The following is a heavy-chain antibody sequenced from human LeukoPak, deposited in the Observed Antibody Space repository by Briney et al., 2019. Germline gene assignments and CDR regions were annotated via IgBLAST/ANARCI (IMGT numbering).Heavy chain of an antibody. CDR3: AKDRGQLECG. CDR2: ISSSSSYI. J-gene: IGHJ4*02. V-gene: IGHV3-21*01. CDR1: GFTFSTYS. Sequence: GGSLRLSCAASGFTFSTYSMNSVRQTPEKGLEWVSSISSSSSYIYYADSMKGRFSISRDNAKSSLYLQMNSLRAEDTAVYYCAKDRGQLECGGGQGTLVTVSS. D-gene: IGHD6-6*01.